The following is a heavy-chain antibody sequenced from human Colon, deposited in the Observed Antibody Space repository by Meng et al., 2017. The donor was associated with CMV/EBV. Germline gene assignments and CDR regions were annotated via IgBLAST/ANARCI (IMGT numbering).Heavy chain of an antibody. CDR1: GFSLSTIGMG. CDR2: IYWDDDK. CDR3: AHRPYGSGSYFFDY. Sequence: QIPLKESVPTLVKPTQTLTLTCTFSGFSLSTIGMGVGWIRQPPGKALEWLGVIYWDDDKRYSPSLKSRLTITKDTSKNQVVLTMTNLDPLDTATYYCAHRPYGSGSYFFDYWGQGTLVTVSS. V-gene: IGHV2-5*02. J-gene: IGHJ4*02. D-gene: IGHD3-10*01.